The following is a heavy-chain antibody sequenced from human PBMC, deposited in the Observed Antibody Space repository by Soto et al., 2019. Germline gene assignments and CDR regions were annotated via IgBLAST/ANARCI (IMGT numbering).Heavy chain of an antibody. D-gene: IGHD6-19*01. Sequence: QVQLQESGPGLVKSSETLSLTCTVSGGSIISYYCSWIRQSAGKGLEWIGRIYTSGSTNYNPSLKRRVTMSVDTSKNQFSLKLSSVTAADTAVYYCARETGSSGSYEYWGQGTLVTVSS. J-gene: IGHJ4*02. CDR1: GGSIISYY. V-gene: IGHV4-4*07. CDR3: ARETGSSGSYEY. CDR2: IYTSGST.